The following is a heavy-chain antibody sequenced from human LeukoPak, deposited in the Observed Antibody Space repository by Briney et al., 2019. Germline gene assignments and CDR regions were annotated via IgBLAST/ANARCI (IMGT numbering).Heavy chain of an antibody. CDR3: ARLGTGYDSSGYSIGWFDP. CDR1: GGSISSGGYS. D-gene: IGHD3-22*01. Sequence: SETLSLTCAVSGGSISSGGYSWSWIRQPPGKGLEWIGYIYHSGSTYYNPSLKSRVTISVDTSKNQFSLRLSSVTAADTAVYYCARLGTGYDSSGYSIGWFDPWGQGTLVTVSS. V-gene: IGHV4-30-2*03. J-gene: IGHJ5*02. CDR2: IYHSGST.